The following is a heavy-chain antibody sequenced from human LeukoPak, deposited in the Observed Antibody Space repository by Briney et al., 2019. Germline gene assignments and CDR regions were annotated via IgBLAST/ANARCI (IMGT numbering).Heavy chain of an antibody. Sequence: ASVKVSCKASGYTFTSYYIHWVRQAPGQGLEWMGLINPSGGSTNYAQKFQGRVTMTMDPSISTAYMELSSLRSEDTAVYYCARRSDDYDSSAYYHWGQGTLVTVSS. CDR2: INPSGGST. J-gene: IGHJ4*02. CDR1: GYTFTSYY. CDR3: ARRSDDYDSSAYYH. V-gene: IGHV1-46*01. D-gene: IGHD3-22*01.